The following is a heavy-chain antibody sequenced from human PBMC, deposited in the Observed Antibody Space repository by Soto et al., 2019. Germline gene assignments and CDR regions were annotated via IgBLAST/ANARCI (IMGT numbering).Heavy chain of an antibody. CDR3: ARDNPSPFQYSPAGWFDP. D-gene: IGHD2-15*01. V-gene: IGHV4-61*01. CDR1: GYSIVSGSYF. CDR2: IYYTGAT. Sequence: QVQLQESGPGLVKASETLSLTCNVTGYSIVSGSYFWSWIWQPPGKGLEWIGYIYYTGATSYNPSLGGRVTISLDTSKTQFYLKLPSVTAADAAVYFCARDNPSPFQYSPAGWFDPWGQGTTVTVAS. J-gene: IGHJ5*02.